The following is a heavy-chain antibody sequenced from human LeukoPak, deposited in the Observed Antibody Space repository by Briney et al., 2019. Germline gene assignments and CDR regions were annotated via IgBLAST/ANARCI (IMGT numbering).Heavy chain of an antibody. CDR3: ANLMGTAYYYDMDV. Sequence: ASVNVSCKASGYTFTGYYMHWVRQAPGQGLEWMGWINPNSGGTNYAQKFQGRVTMTRDTSISTVYMEVNGLRSDDTAVYYCANLMGTAYYYDMDVWGQGTTVTVSS. V-gene: IGHV1-2*02. J-gene: IGHJ6*02. CDR2: INPNSGGT. D-gene: IGHD1/OR15-1a*01. CDR1: GYTFTGYY.